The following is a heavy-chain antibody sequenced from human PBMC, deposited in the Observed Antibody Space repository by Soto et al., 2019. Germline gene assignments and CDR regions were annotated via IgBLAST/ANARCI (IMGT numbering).Heavy chain of an antibody. CDR2: ISGGGDDT. CDR1: GFTFSTYA. J-gene: IGHJ4*02. D-gene: IGHD3-9*01. Sequence: PGGSLRLSCAASGFTFSTYAMSWVRHAPGKGLEWVSGISGGGDDTYYADFVKGRFTISRDNSNNMVFLQMNSLRAEDTAVYFCARACWTTIRYYFDNWGQGALVTVSS. CDR3: ARACWTTIRYYFDN. V-gene: IGHV3-23*01.